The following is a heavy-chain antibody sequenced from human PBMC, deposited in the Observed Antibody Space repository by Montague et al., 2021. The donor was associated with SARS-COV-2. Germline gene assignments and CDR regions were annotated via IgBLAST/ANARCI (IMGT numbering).Heavy chain of an antibody. CDR2: VRDTGTT. V-gene: IGHV4-59*01. J-gene: IGHJ1*01. CDR3: ARFVKTGTTSAFDR. CDR1: GASIRGNP. D-gene: IGHD3-3*02. Sequence: SETLSLTCGVFGASIRGNPWSWLRKPPGKGLEWIGDVRDTGTTNYNPSVRSRANNFVDTSKAQFSLTLTSVNAADTAVYYCARFVKTGTTSAFDRWGQGTLVIVSS.